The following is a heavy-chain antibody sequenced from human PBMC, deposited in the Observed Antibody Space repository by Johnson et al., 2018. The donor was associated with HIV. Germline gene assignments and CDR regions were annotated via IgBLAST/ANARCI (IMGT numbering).Heavy chain of an antibody. J-gene: IGHJ3*02. CDR2: ISWNSGSI. CDR3: TRDTYIHRVTVTESAFDI. CDR1: GFTFDDYA. V-gene: IGHV3-9*01. Sequence: VQLVESGGGLVQPGRSLRLSCAASGFTFDDYAMHWVRQAPGKGLEWVSGISWNSGSIGYADSVKGRFTISRDNAKNSLYLQMNSLRAEDTALYYCTRDTYIHRVTVTESAFDIWGQGTMVTVSS. D-gene: IGHD4-11*01.